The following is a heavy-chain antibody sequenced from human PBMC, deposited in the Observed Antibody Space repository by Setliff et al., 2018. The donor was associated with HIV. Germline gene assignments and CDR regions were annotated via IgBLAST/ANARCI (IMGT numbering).Heavy chain of an antibody. J-gene: IGHJ6*03. Sequence: GGSLRLSCAASGFTFDDYAMHWVRQVPGKGLEWVSGINWNGISIGYADSVKGRFTISRDNAKNSVYLQMNSLRAEDTAVYYCARDSGPYYDYYYYMDVWGKGTTVTVSS. CDR2: INWNGISI. CDR3: ARDSGPYYDYYYYMDV. V-gene: IGHV3-9*01. D-gene: IGHD3-16*01. CDR1: GFTFDDYA.